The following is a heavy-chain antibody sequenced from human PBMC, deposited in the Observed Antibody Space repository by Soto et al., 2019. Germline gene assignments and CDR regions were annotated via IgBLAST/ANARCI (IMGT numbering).Heavy chain of an antibody. V-gene: IGHV3-23*01. CDR2: ITSGGGST. D-gene: IGHD3-9*01. CDR1: GFTFSSYA. J-gene: IGHJ4*02. CDR3: AKVSYDILTACDS. Sequence: GGSLRLSCAASGFTFSSYAMNWVRQAPGEGLEWVSGITSGGGSTYSADSVKGRFTISRDNSKNTLYLQMNSLRAEDTAVYYCAKVSYDILTACDSWGQGTLVTVSS.